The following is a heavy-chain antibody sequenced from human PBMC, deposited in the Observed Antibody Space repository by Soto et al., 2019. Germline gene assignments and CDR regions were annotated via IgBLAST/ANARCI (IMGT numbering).Heavy chain of an antibody. CDR3: ARELSTTYFDY. V-gene: IGHV3-48*03. J-gene: IGHJ4*02. Sequence: GGSLRLSCAASGFTFSNYEMNWVRQAPGKGLEWVSYISYGGSTMYYADSVKGRFTISRDNAKNSLYLQMNSLRAEDTALYYCARELSTTYFDYWGRGTLVTVSS. CDR2: ISYGGSTM. CDR1: GFTFSNYE.